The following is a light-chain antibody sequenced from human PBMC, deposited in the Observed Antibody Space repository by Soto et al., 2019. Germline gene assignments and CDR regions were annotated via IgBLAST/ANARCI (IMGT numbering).Light chain of an antibody. CDR3: QQRSNWPPWT. V-gene: IGKV3-11*01. J-gene: IGKJ1*01. CDR2: DAS. Sequence: TQSPSTLSASVRDRVTLSCRASQSVSSYLAWYQQKPGQAPRLLIYDASNRATGIPARFSGSGSGTDFTLTISSLEPEDFAVYYCQQRSNWPPWTFGQGTKVDIK. CDR1: QSVSSY.